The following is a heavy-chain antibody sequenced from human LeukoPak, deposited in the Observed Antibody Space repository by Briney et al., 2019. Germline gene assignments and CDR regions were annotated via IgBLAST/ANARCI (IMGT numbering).Heavy chain of an antibody. J-gene: IGHJ6*03. CDR1: GGSFSGYY. Sequence: SETLSLTCAVYGGSFSGYYWSWIRQPPGKGLEWIGEINHSGSTNYNPSLKSRVTISVDTSKNQFSLKLSSVTAADTAVYYCARIYYYYYMDVWGKGTTVTVSS. V-gene: IGHV4-34*01. CDR3: ARIYYYYYMDV. CDR2: INHSGST.